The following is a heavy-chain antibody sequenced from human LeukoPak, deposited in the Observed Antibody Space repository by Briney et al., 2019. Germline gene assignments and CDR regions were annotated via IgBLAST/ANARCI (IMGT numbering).Heavy chain of an antibody. D-gene: IGHD3-3*02. CDR3: AIMQSGALDY. CDR1: GFTFSSYV. J-gene: IGHJ4*02. V-gene: IGHV3-33*01. CDR2: IWLDGSNI. Sequence: GGSLRLSCAASGFTFSSYVMHWVRQAPGKGLEWVAVIWLDGSNIYYADSVKGRFTISRDNSKNRLYLQMNSLRAEDTALYYCAIMQSGALDYWGQGTLVTVSS.